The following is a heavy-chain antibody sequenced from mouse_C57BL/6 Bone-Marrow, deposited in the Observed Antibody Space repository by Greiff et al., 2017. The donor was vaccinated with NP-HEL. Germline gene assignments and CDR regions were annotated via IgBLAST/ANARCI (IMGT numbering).Heavy chain of an antibody. J-gene: IGHJ2*01. CDR1: GYTFTSYW. D-gene: IGHD3-2*02. CDR2: IHPNSGST. CDR3: ARGERLPVDFDY. Sequence: QVQLQQPGAELVKPGASVKLSCKASGYTFTSYWMHWVKQRPGQGLEWIGMIHPNSGSTNYNEKFKSKATLTVDKSSSTAYMQLSSLTSEDSAVYYCARGERLPVDFDYWGQGTTLTVSS. V-gene: IGHV1-64*01.